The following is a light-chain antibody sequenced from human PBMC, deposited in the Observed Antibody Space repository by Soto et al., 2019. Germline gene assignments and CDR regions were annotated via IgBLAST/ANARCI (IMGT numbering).Light chain of an antibody. CDR1: ESVSSN. CDR2: GAS. V-gene: IGKV3-15*01. Sequence: EIVMTQSPATLSVSPGERATLSCRASESVSSNLAWYQQKPGQAPRLLIYGASTRATGIPARISGSGSGTEFTLTISSLQSEDFAVYYCQQYNKRRTFGQGTKVDI. CDR3: QQYNKRRT. J-gene: IGKJ1*01.